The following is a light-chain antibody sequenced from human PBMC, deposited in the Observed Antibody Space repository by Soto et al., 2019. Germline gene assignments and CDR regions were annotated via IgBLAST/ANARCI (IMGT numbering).Light chain of an antibody. CDR2: VNS. J-gene: IGLJ3*02. Sequence: QSVLTQPPSVSGAPGQRVTISCTGSSSNIGAGYNVHWYQQLPGTAPKLLIFVNSNRPSGVPDRFSGSKSGTSASLAITGIQAEDDADYYCQSYDSSLSGWVFGGGTKVTVL. V-gene: IGLV1-40*01. CDR3: QSYDSSLSGWV. CDR1: SSNIGAGYN.